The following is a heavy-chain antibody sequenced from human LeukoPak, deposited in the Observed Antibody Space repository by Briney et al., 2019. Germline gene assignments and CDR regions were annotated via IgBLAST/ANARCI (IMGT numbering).Heavy chain of an antibody. CDR2: VNHSGRT. CDR1: GGSFSDYW. V-gene: IGHV4-34*01. CDR3: ARGYGAYYFDY. J-gene: IGHJ4*02. D-gene: IGHD4-17*01. Sequence: PSETLSLTCAVYGGSFSDYWWTWIRQSPGKGLEWIEEVNHSGRTNYNPSLKSRVTISVDTSKNQFSLKLSSVTAADTAVYYCARGYGAYYFDYWGQGTLVTVSS.